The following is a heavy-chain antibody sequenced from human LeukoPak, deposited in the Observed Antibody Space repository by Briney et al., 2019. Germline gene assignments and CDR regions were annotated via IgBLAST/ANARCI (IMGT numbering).Heavy chain of an antibody. D-gene: IGHD3-10*01. J-gene: IGHJ4*02. CDR3: ARTEYYFDH. V-gene: IGHV4-59*01. CDR2: IYYSGSS. Sequence: PSETLSLTCTVSSGSISSYYWSWIRPPPGKGLEWIGYIYYSGSSNYNPSLKSRVTMSVDTSKKQFSLRVSSVTAADTAVYYCARTEYYFDHWGQGTLVTVSS. CDR1: SGSISSYY.